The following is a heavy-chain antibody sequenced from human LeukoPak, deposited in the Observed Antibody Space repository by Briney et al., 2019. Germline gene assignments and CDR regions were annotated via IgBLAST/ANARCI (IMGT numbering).Heavy chain of an antibody. J-gene: IGHJ4*02. CDR3: ARDPRGPRPSDY. V-gene: IGHV3-7*01. CDR2: IKQDGSEN. CDR1: GFTFSSYW. Sequence: PGVSLRLSCAASGFTFSSYWMSWVRQAPGKGLEWVANIKQDGSENYYEDSVKGRFTISRDNAKNSLYLQMNSLRAEDTAVYYCARDPRGPRPSDYWGQGTLVTVSS. D-gene: IGHD3/OR15-3a*01.